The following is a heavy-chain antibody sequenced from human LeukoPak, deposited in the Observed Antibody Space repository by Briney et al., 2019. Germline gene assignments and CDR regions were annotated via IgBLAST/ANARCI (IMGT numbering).Heavy chain of an antibody. CDR3: AKGGSGSFVVATIFDY. CDR1: GFTFSNYG. D-gene: IGHD2-15*01. V-gene: IGHV3-30*02. J-gene: IGHJ4*02. CDR2: IRYDGGNK. Sequence: PGGSLRLSRAASGFTFSNYGMHWVRQAPGKGLEWVAFIRYDGGNKYYADSVKGRFTISRDNSKNTLYLQMNSLRAEDTAVYYCAKGGSGSFVVATIFDYWGQETLVTVSS.